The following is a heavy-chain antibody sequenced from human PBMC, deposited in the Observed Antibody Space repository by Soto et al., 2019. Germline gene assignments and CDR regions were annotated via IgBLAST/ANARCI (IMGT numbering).Heavy chain of an antibody. J-gene: IGHJ4*02. CDR2: FVGRSGST. CDR3: VRLGYSTYWYLDH. V-gene: IGHV3-23*01. CDR1: GFTFSTYA. Sequence: PGGSLRLSCAASGFTFSTYAMSWVRQAPGKGLEWVSTFVGRSGSTYYAASVKGRFTISRDDSRNSLYLQMNSLRTEDTAVYYCVRLGYSTYWYLDHWGQGTLVPVSS. D-gene: IGHD6-13*01.